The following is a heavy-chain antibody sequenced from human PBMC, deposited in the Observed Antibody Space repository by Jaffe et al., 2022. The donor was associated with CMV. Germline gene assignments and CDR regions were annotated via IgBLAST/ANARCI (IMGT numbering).Heavy chain of an antibody. Sequence: QVQLVQSGAEVKKPGSSVKVSCKASGGTFSSYAISWVRQAPGQGLEWMGGIIPIFGTANYAQKFQGRVTITADESTSTAYMELSSLRSEDTAVYYCARAESIAAAGPPAWYFQHWGQGTLVTVSS. CDR3: ARAESIAAAGPPAWYFQH. CDR2: IIPIFGTA. J-gene: IGHJ1*01. V-gene: IGHV1-69*01. D-gene: IGHD6-13*01. CDR1: GGTFSSYA.